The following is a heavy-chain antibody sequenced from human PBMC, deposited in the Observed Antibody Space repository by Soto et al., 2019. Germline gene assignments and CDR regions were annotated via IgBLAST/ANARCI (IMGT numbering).Heavy chain of an antibody. Sequence: GGSLRLSCAASGFTFSSYWMSWVRQAPGKGLEWVANIKEDGGEKYYVDSVKGRVTISRDNAKNSLYLQMNSLRAEDTAVYYCARDSVRGYYDSSGYSTALDSWGQGTLVTSPQ. CDR3: ARDSVRGYYDSSGYSTALDS. D-gene: IGHD3-22*01. CDR1: GFTFSSYW. V-gene: IGHV3-7*01. CDR2: IKEDGGEK. J-gene: IGHJ4*02.